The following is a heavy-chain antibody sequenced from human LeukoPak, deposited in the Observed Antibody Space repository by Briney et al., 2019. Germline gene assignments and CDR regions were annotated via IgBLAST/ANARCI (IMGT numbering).Heavy chain of an antibody. V-gene: IGHV1-46*01. J-gene: IGHJ5*01. CDR3: SRGGRTTRRRGAGPNWLDP. CDR2: INPSGGST. CDR1: GYTFTTYY. Sequence: GASVKVSCKASGYTFTTYYVHWVRQAPGQGFEWMGIINPSGGSTNYAQNFQGRVTMTSDTSTNTVSMELNSLRSEDTAVYYCSRGGRTTRRRGAGPNWLDPWGQGTLVTVSS. D-gene: IGHD1-7*01.